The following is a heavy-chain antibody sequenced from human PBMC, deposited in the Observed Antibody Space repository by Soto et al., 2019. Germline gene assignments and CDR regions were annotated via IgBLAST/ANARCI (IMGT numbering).Heavy chain of an antibody. J-gene: IGHJ4*02. CDR2: IYYSGST. V-gene: IGHV4-59*01. CDR3: ARESPVGSDY. D-gene: IGHD1-26*01. CDR1: GGSISSYY. Sequence: NPSETLSLTCTVSGGSISSYYWSWIRQPPGKGLEWIGYIYYSGSTNYNPSLKSRVTISVDTSKNQFSLKLSSVTAADTAVYYCARESPVGSDYWGQGTLVTVSS.